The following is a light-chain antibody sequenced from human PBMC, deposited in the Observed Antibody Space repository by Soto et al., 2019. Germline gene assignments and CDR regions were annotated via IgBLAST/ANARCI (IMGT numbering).Light chain of an antibody. V-gene: IGLV1-40*01. CDR1: SSNIGACYD. CDR2: GNI. Sequence: QSVLTQPPSVSGAPGQRVTISCTGSSSNIGACYDVHWYQQLPGAAPKLLIYGNINRPSGVPDRFSGSKSGTSASLAITGLQTEDEADYFCQSFDTGLSAWVFGGGTKLTVL. J-gene: IGLJ3*02. CDR3: QSFDTGLSAWV.